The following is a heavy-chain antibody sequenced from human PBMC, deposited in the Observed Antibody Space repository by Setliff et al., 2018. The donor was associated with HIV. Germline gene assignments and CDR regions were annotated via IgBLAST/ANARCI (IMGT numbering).Heavy chain of an antibody. Sequence: GESLKISCAASGFSNSALHWVRQAPGKGLEWVGRIRSKANNYATEYGASVKGRFIISRDDSKNMAYLQMNSLRAEDTSVYYCARGQASNDYGVSFWGQGTMVTVSS. V-gene: IGHV3-73*01. CDR1: GFSNSA. J-gene: IGHJ3*01. CDR2: IRSKANNYAT. D-gene: IGHD4-17*01. CDR3: ARGQASNDYGVSF.